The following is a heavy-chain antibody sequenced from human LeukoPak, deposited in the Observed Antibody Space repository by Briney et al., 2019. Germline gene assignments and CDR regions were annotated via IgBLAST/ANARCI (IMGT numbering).Heavy chain of an antibody. J-gene: IGHJ2*01. CDR2: ISAGGENT. D-gene: IGHD3-10*01. V-gene: IGHV3-23*01. CDR3: AKPRATRTGVGRYFDL. CDR1: GFTFTSYA. Sequence: PGGSLRLSCAASGFTFTSYAMSWIRQAPGKGLEWVPAISAGGENTYYADSVKGRFTISRDNSKNTLYLQMNSLRAEDTATYYCAKPRATRTGVGRYFDLWGRGTLVTVSS.